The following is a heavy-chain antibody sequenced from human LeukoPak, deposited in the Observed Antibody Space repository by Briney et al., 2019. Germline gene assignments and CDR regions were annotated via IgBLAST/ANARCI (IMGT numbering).Heavy chain of an antibody. D-gene: IGHD5-18*01. V-gene: IGHV3-30*03. CDR3: ARRSHNSYGCFDN. CDR2: ISDDGGNK. J-gene: IGHJ4*02. CDR1: RFTLSSYG. Sequence: GGSLRLSCAASRFTLSSYGIHWVRQAPGKGLQWVAAISDDGGNKYYSDSMKGRFTISRDNSQNLVYLQMNSLRTEDTAVYYCARRSHNSYGCFDNWGQGALVTVSS.